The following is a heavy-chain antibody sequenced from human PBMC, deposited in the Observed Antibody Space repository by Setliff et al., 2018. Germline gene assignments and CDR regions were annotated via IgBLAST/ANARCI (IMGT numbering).Heavy chain of an antibody. CDR3: ARSKVEAAMVKHNWFDP. V-gene: IGHV1-8*02. D-gene: IGHD5-18*01. CDR2: MNPNSGNT. J-gene: IGHJ5*02. CDR1: GYPFTGYY. Sequence: VKVYCKASGYPFTGYYMHWVRQATGQGLEWMGWMNPNSGNTGYAQNFQGRVSMTRNTSISTAYMELNSLTSEDTAVYYCARSKVEAAMVKHNWFDPWGQGTLVTVSS.